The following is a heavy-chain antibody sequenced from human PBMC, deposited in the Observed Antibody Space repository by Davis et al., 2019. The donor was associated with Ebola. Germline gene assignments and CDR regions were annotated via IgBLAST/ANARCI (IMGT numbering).Heavy chain of an antibody. J-gene: IGHJ6*02. CDR3: ARRLRFLEWLLYPNGMDV. CDR1: GGSFSGYY. Sequence: SETLSLTCAVYGGSFSGYYWSWIRQPPGKGLEWIGEINHSGSTNYNPSLKSRVTISVDTSKNQFSLKLSSVTAADTAVYYCARRLRFLEWLLYPNGMDVWGQGTTVTVSS. CDR2: INHSGST. V-gene: IGHV4-34*01. D-gene: IGHD3-3*01.